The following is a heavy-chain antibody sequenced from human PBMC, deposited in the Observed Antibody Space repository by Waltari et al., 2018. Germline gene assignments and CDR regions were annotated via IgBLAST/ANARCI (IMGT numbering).Heavy chain of an antibody. CDR3: ARHGRWGFDGSGYYYY. D-gene: IGHD3-22*01. Sequence: QLQLQESGPGLVKPSETLSLICSVPGDSMSSTYHSWAWIRQPPGKGLEWIGSIYYSGSPFYNPSLNSRVTISVDTSKNQFSLNLRSLTVADTAIYYCARHGRWGFDGSGYYYYWGQGALVTVSS. CDR1: GDSMSSTYHS. V-gene: IGHV4-39*07. CDR2: IYYSGSP. J-gene: IGHJ4*02.